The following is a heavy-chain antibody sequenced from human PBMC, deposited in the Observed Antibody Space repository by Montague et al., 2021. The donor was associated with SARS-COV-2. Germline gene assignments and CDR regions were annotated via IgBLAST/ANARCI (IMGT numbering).Heavy chain of an antibody. CDR1: GGSISSSSYY. V-gene: IGHV4-39*01. J-gene: IGHJ4*02. D-gene: IGHD6-19*01. CDR3: ATQEDPSGWIPGPFDF. CDR2: IYYRGST. Sequence: SETLSLTCTVSGGSISSSSYYWAWIRQPPGKGLEWIGSIYYRGSTYYNPSLKSRVIISVDTSKNQLSLKLSSVTAADTAVYNCATQEDPSGWIPGPFDFWGQGTLLTVSS.